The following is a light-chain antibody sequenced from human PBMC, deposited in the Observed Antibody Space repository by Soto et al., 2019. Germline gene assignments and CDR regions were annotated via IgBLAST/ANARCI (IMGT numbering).Light chain of an antibody. CDR2: AAS. CDR1: QGISNY. Sequence: DIQMTQSPSSLSASVGDRVTITCWASQGISNYLAWYQQKPGTVPDLLIYAASTLQSGVPSRFSGSGSGTDFTLTISSLQPEDVATYYCQKYNSAPLTFGQGTRLEIK. V-gene: IGKV1-27*01. J-gene: IGKJ5*01. CDR3: QKYNSAPLT.